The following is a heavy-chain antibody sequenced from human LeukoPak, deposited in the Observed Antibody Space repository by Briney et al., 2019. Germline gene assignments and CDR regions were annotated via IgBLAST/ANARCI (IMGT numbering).Heavy chain of an antibody. D-gene: IGHD2-15*01. V-gene: IGHV3-66*01. CDR1: GFTVSSNY. CDR3: ARDLAGGSGNPYYSYGMDV. Sequence: GGSLRLSCVASGFTVSSNYMNWVRQAPGKGLEWVSVIYSGGSTYYADSVKGRFTISRDNSKNTLYLQMNSLRAEDTAVYYCARDLAGGSGNPYYSYGMDVWGQGTTVTVSS. J-gene: IGHJ6*02. CDR2: IYSGGST.